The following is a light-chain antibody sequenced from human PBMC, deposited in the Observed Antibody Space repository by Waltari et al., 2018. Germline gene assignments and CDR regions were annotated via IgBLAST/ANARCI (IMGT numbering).Light chain of an antibody. CDR2: WAS. CDR1: QSVLYNSNKKNY. CDR3: QQYYDVPYT. Sequence: DNVMTQSPDSLAVSLGERATVNCKSSQSVLYNSNKKNYLAWYQQRPGQPPRLLIYWASIRQSGIPDRFRGSGSATEFTLTITSLQAEDVAVYYCQQYYDVPYTFGQGTKVEI. J-gene: IGKJ2*01. V-gene: IGKV4-1*01.